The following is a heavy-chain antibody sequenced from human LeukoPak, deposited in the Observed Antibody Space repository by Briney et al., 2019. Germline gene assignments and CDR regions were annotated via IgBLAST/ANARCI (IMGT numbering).Heavy chain of an antibody. V-gene: IGHV4-59*01. D-gene: IGHD6-13*01. CDR2: IYYSGST. J-gene: IGHJ3*02. Sequence: SETLSLTCTVSGGSISSYYWSWIRQPPGKGLEWIGYIYYSGSTNYNPSLKSRVTISVDTSKNQFSLKLSSVTAADTAVYYCARAGSSSWFYDAFDIWGQGTMVTVS. CDR1: GGSISSYY. CDR3: ARAGSSSWFYDAFDI.